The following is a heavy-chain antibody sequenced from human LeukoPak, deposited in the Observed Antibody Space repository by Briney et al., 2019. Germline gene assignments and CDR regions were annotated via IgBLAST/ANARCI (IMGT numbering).Heavy chain of an antibody. CDR2: IYTSGST. D-gene: IGHD3-22*01. CDR3: ARRSAYYYDSSGYYYRVYAFDI. Sequence: SETLSLTCTVSGGSISSYHWSWIRQPPGKGLEWIGYIYTSGSTNYNPSLKSRVTISVDTSKNQFSLKLSSVTAADTAVYYCARRSAYYYDSSGYYYRVYAFDIWGQGTMVTVSS. CDR1: GGSISSYH. V-gene: IGHV4-4*09. J-gene: IGHJ3*02.